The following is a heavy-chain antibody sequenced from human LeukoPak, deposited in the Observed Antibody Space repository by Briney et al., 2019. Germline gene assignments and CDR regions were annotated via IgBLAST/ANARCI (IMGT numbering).Heavy chain of an antibody. CDR1: GFTVSSNS. D-gene: IGHD3-10*01. CDR2: IYSDNT. J-gene: IGHJ4*02. V-gene: IGHV3-53*01. Sequence: GGSLRLSCTVSGFTVSSNSMSWVRQAPGKGLEWVSFIYSDNTHYSDSVKGRFTISRDNSKNTLYLQMNSLRAEDTAVYYCARGYRLWFAGGGYYFDYWGQGTLVTVSS. CDR3: ARGYRLWFAGGGYYFDY.